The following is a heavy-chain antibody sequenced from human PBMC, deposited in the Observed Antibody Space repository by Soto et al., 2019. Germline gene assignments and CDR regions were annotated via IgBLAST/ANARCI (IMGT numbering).Heavy chain of an antibody. CDR1: GFTFNSYW. D-gene: IGHD1-26*01. Sequence: GGSLRLSCVASGFTFNSYWMSWVRQAPGRGLEWVADIKEDGSAQYSVDSVKGRFAISRDNAKNSVYLQMNSLRPEDTAVYYCARVIRISGGNWFDPWGQGTLVTVSS. CDR2: IKEDGSAQ. V-gene: IGHV3-7*01. J-gene: IGHJ5*02. CDR3: ARVIRISGGNWFDP.